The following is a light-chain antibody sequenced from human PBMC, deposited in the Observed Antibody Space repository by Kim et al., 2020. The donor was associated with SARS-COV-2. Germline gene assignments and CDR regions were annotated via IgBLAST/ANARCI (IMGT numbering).Light chain of an antibody. CDR2: QGD. CDR1: RLGDKY. V-gene: IGLV3-1*01. Sequence: SVSPGQTVSISCSGERLGDKYAFWYQQRSGQSPVLVIYQGDKRPSGIPARFSGFLSGNTATLTISGTQPMDEADYYCQVWDSSTAIFGGGTKVTVL. J-gene: IGLJ2*01. CDR3: QVWDSSTAI.